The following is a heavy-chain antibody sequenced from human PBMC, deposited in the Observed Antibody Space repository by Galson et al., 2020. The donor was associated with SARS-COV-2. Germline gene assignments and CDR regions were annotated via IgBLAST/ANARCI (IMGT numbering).Heavy chain of an antibody. CDR2: IYPDDSDT. Sequence: GESLKISCKGSGYSFTKYWIGWVRQMPGKGLELMGIIYPDDSDTTYSPSFQGQVTISADKSISTAYLQWSSLKASDSAIYYCAKGVRLTAKYYFDSWGQGTLVTVSS. J-gene: IGHJ4*02. CDR3: AKGVRLTAKYYFDS. CDR1: GYSFTKYW. V-gene: IGHV5-51*01. D-gene: IGHD7-27*01.